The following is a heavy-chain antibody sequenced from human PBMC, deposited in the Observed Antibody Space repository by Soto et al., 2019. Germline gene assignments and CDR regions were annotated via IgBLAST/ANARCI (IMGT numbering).Heavy chain of an antibody. J-gene: IGHJ2*01. D-gene: IGHD2-21*02. V-gene: IGHV3-30*04. Sequence: QAQLVESGGGVVQPGRSLTLSCADSGFTFSSFAIHWVLQAPGKGLEWVAAISYDGTTQFYADSVKGRSSISRDNSTSALYLQVNTLSGEDTASYFCARDPCGDCCDAYFDLWGQGTLVTVSS. CDR2: ISYDGTTQ. CDR1: GFTFSSFA. CDR3: ARDPCGDCCDAYFDL.